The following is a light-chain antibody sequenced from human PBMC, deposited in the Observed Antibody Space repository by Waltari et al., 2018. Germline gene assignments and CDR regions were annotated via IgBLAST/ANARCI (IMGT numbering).Light chain of an antibody. CDR1: SSNTGTGYD. J-gene: IGLJ2*01. V-gene: IGLV1-40*01. CDR3: QSYDSSLSGSV. CDR2: GNS. Sequence: QSVLTQPPSVSGAPGQRVTISCTGSSSNTGTGYDVPWYQQLPGTAPKLLLYGNSNRPSGVPDRFSGSKSGTSASLAITGLQAEDEADYYCQSYDSSLSGSVFGGGTKLTVL.